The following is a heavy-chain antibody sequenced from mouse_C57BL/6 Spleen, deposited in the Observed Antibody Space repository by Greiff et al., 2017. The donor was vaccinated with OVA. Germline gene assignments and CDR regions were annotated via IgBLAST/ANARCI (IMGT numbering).Heavy chain of an antibody. CDR3: ARGASGPLYAMDY. D-gene: IGHD1-3*01. CDR1: GYSFTGYY. J-gene: IGHJ4*01. CDR2: INPSTGGT. Sequence: VQLQHSGPELVKPGASVKISCKASGYSFTGYYMNWVKQSPEKSLEWIGEINPSTGGTTYNQKFKAKATLTVDKSSSTAYMQLKSLTSEDSAVYYCARGASGPLYAMDYWGQGTSVTVSS. V-gene: IGHV1-42*01.